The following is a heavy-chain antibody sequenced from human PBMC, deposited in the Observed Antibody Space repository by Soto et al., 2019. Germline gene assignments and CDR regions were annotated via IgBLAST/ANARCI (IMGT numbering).Heavy chain of an antibody. Sequence: LRLSCAASGFTFSSHGIHWVRQSPGKALEWVAFRWADGSNVEYADSVTGRFTISRDSSKNTVDLQRNSLRAEDTAVYSCARDGQQLVQYGLDAWGKGTTVTV. D-gene: IGHD6-6*01. CDR1: GFTFSSHG. V-gene: IGHV3-33*01. CDR2: RWADGSNV. CDR3: ARDGQQLVQYGLDA. J-gene: IGHJ6*04.